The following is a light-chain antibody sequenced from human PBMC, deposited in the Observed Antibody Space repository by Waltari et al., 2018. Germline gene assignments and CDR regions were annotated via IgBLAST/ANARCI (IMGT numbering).Light chain of an antibody. Sequence: QSALTQPPSVSGSPGQSVTISCTGTSSDVGSYNRVSWYQQPPDTAPKLIIYEVSDRPSVVPDRVSGSKSANTAFLTISGLQAEDEADYFCSSYTSSSTWVFGTGTKVTVL. J-gene: IGLJ1*01. CDR2: EVS. CDR3: SSYTSSSTWV. V-gene: IGLV2-18*02. CDR1: SSDVGSYNR.